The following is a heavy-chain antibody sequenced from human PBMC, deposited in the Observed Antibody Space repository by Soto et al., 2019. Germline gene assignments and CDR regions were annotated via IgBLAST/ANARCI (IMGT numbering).Heavy chain of an antibody. CDR1: GFTFSEYY. J-gene: IGHJ6*02. CDR2: SSSSGTYT. CDR3: VRGGGSYVNAYPYGMDV. Sequence: PGGSLRLSCVASGFTFSEYYMSWVRQAQGKGLEWISYSSSSGTYTDYADVVKGRFTISRDNVKRSLYLQMNSLRVEDSAVYYCVRGGGSYVNAYPYGMDVWGQGTTVTVSS. D-gene: IGHD1-26*01. V-gene: IGHV3-11*06.